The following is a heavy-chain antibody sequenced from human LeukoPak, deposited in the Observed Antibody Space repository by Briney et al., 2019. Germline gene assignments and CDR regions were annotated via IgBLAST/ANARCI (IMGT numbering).Heavy chain of an antibody. CDR1: GFTFDDYG. J-gene: IGHJ4*02. Sequence: GGSLRLSCAASGFTFDDYGMSWVRQAPGKGLEWVSGINWNGADTDYADSVKGRFTISRDSAKNSLYLQMKSLRVEDTAVYYCAKVIREVDMSHDYWGQGALVTVSS. D-gene: IGHD5-24*01. CDR2: INWNGADT. CDR3: AKVIREVDMSHDY. V-gene: IGHV3-20*04.